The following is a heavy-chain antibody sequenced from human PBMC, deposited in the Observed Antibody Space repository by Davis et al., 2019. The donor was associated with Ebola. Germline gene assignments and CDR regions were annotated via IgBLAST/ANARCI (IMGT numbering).Heavy chain of an antibody. Sequence: GGSLRLSCPASGFTFGTYDMSWVRQAPGQGLEWVSGISASGGSTYYADSVKGRFTVSRDNSKNTLHLQMNSLHQGPIGLPPGALLQEHLWG. D-gene: IGHD1-26*01. CDR3: ALLQEHL. V-gene: IGHV3-23*01. CDR1: GFTFGTYD. J-gene: IGHJ6*01. CDR2: ISASGGST.